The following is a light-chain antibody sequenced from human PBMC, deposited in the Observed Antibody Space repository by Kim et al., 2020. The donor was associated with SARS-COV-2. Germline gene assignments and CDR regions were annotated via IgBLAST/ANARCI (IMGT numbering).Light chain of an antibody. J-gene: IGKJ1*01. CDR1: QSVNSY. CDR3: QQSYRTPRT. Sequence: DIQMTQSPSSLSASVGDRVTITCRTSQSVNSYLNWYQQTPGKAPKLLIYAASSLHSGVPSRFSGSGSGADFTLTISNLQPEDFGTYYCQQSYRTPRTFGQGTKVDI. V-gene: IGKV1-39*01. CDR2: AAS.